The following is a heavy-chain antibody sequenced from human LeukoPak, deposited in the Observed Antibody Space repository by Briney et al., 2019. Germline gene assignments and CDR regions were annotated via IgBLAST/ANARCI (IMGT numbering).Heavy chain of an antibody. CDR1: GFTSSNYA. D-gene: IGHD5-12*01. CDR2: IIGSSGIT. Sequence: PGGSLRLSCAASGFTSSNYAMNWVRQAPGKGLEWVSTIIGSSGITFYADSVKGRFTISKDTSKNTLYLHMSSLRADDTAVYYCAKGGYDYVEVAYFDYWGQGTLVTVSS. V-gene: IGHV3-23*01. J-gene: IGHJ4*02. CDR3: AKGGYDYVEVAYFDY.